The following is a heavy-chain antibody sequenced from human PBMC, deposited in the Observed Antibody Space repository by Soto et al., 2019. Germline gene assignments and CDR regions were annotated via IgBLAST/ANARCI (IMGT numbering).Heavy chain of an antibody. J-gene: IGHJ5*02. CDR3: ARELRRWELPRGLFDP. CDR2: INPNSGGT. D-gene: IGHD1-26*01. Sequence: ASVKVSCKASGYTFTGYYMHWVRQAPGQGLEWMGWINPNSGGTNYAQKFQGWVTMTRDTSISTAYMELSRLRSDDTAVYYCARELRRWELPRGLFDPWGQGSLVTVSS. V-gene: IGHV1-2*04. CDR1: GYTFTGYY.